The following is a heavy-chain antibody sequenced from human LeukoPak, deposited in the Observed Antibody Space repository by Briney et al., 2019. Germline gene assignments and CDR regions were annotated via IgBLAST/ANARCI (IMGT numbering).Heavy chain of an antibody. V-gene: IGHV3-23*01. D-gene: IGHD6-19*01. CDR2: ISVSGGTT. CDR3: AKERELYSSGWYWDY. Sequence: GGSLRLSCAVSGFTISSYAMSWLRQAPGKGLEWVSVISVSGGTTYYADSVKGRFTISRDNSKNTLYLQMNSLRAEDTAVYYCAKERELYSSGWYWDYWGQGTLVTVSS. CDR1: GFTISSYA. J-gene: IGHJ4*02.